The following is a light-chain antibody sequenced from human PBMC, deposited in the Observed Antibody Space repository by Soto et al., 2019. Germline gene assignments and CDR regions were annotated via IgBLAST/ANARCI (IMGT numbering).Light chain of an antibody. CDR1: QSISSW. J-gene: IGKJ4*01. V-gene: IGKV1-5*03. Sequence: DIQMTQSPSTLSASVGDRVTITCRASQSISSWLAWYQQKPGTAPKLLIYKASSLQSGVPSRFSGRGSGTEFTLTISSLQPDDFATYYCQQYNSYPLTFGGGTKVDIK. CDR3: QQYNSYPLT. CDR2: KAS.